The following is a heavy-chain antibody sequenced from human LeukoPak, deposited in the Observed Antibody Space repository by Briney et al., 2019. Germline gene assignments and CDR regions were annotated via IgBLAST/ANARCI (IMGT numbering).Heavy chain of an antibody. J-gene: IGHJ6*02. CDR2: INPSGGST. V-gene: IGHV1-46*01. CDR1: GYTFTSYY. D-gene: IGHD1-1*01. Sequence: RASVKVSCKASGYTFTSYYMHWVRQAPGQGLEWMGIINPSGGSTSYAQKFQGRVTMTRNTSISTAYMELSSLRSEDTAVYYCASRDVESGYGMDVWGQGTTVTVSS. CDR3: ASRDVESGYGMDV.